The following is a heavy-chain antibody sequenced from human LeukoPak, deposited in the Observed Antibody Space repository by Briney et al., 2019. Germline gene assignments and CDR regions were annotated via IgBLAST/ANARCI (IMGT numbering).Heavy chain of an antibody. Sequence: GGSLRLSCAASGFTFSSYSMNWVRQAPGKGLEWVSSISSSSSYIYYADSVKGRFTISSAKAKNSLYLQMNSLRAEDTAVYYCGREEIRYCSSTSCYSFDPWGQGTLVTVSS. J-gene: IGHJ5*02. CDR2: ISSSSSYI. V-gene: IGHV3-21*01. CDR1: GFTFSSYS. D-gene: IGHD2-2*01. CDR3: GREEIRYCSSTSCYSFDP.